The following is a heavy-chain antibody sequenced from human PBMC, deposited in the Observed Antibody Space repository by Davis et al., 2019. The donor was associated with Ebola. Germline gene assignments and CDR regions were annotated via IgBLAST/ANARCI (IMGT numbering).Heavy chain of an antibody. D-gene: IGHD5-18*01. J-gene: IGHJ6*02. V-gene: IGHV2-70*01. CDR1: GFSLSTSGMC. CDR2: IDWDDDK. CDR3: ARMKGYSYGYHWYYYYGMDV. Sequence: SGPTLVKPTQTLTLTCTFSGFSLSTSGMCVSWIRQPPGKALEWLALIDWDDDKYYSTSLKTRLTISKDTSKNQVVLTMTNMDPVDTATYYCARMKGYSYGYHWYYYYGMDVWGQGTTVTVSS.